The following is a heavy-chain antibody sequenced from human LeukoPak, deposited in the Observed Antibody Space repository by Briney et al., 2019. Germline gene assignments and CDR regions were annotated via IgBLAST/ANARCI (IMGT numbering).Heavy chain of an antibody. Sequence: GGSLRLSCAASGFTFSSYDMHLVRQATGKGLEWVSAIGTAGDTYYPGSVKGRFTISRENAKNSLYLQMNSLRAEDTAVYYCARVGSGWYAIDYWGQGTLVTVSS. J-gene: IGHJ4*02. CDR1: GFTFSSYD. V-gene: IGHV3-13*01. CDR3: ARVGSGWYAIDY. CDR2: IGTAGDT. D-gene: IGHD6-19*01.